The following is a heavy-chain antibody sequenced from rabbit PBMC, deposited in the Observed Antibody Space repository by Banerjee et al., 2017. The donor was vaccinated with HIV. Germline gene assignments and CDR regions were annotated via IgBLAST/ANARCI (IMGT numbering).Heavy chain of an antibody. CDR2: IYAGSSATA. CDR3: ARDLAGVIGWNFNF. V-gene: IGHV1S45*01. CDR1: GFSFSSNYW. J-gene: IGHJ4*01. D-gene: IGHD4-1*01. Sequence: QEQLEESGGDLVKPEGSLTLTCTASGFSFSSNYWICWVRQAPGKGLELIACIYAGSSATAYYATWAKGRFTISRTSSTTVALQMTSLTAADTATYFCARDLAGVIGWNFNFWGQGTLVTVS.